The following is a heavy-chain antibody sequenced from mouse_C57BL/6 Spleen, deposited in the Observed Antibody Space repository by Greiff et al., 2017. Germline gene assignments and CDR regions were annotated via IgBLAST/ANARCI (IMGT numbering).Heavy chain of an antibody. D-gene: IGHD2-4*01. CDR2: INPNNGGT. V-gene: IGHV1-26*01. CDR1: GYTFTDYY. J-gene: IGHJ4*01. Sequence: EVQLQQSGPELVKPGASVKISCKASGYTFTDYYMNWVKQSHGKSLEWIGDINPNNGGTSYNQKFKGKATLTVDKSSSTAYMELRSLTSEDSAVYYCATSYDYDGVDYWGQGTSVTVSS. CDR3: ATSYDYDGVDY.